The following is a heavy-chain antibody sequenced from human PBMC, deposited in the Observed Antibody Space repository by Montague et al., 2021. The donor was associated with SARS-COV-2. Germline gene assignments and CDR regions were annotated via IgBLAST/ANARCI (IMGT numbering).Heavy chain of an antibody. Sequence: SETLSLTCAVYGGSFSGYDWTWIRQSPGKGLEWIAEINHSGTTNYNFNPSLRSRVTISVDTSKSQFSLKLSSVTAADTGVYYCARWDPQTLTLIGLRGKSASESWGQGTLVTVSS. CDR2: INHSGTT. CDR1: GGSFSGYD. V-gene: IGHV4-34*01. J-gene: IGHJ4*02. D-gene: IGHD4-23*01. CDR3: ARWDPQTLTLIGLRGKSASES.